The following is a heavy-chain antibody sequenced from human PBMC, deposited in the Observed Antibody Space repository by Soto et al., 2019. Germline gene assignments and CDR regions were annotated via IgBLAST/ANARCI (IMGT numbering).Heavy chain of an antibody. D-gene: IGHD2-15*01. J-gene: IGHJ4*02. CDR3: ARQPRHGRFFDY. V-gene: IGHV4-31*03. CDR1: GGSISSGGYY. Sequence: SETLSLTCTVSGGSISSGGYYWSWIRQHPGKGLEWIGYIYYSGSTYYNPSLKSRVTISVDTSKNQFSLKLSSVTAADTAVYYCARQPRHGRFFDYWGQGTLVTVSS. CDR2: IYYSGST.